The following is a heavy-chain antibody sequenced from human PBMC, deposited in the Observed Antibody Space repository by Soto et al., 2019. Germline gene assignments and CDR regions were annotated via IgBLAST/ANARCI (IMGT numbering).Heavy chain of an antibody. J-gene: IGHJ6*02. CDR2: IWYDGSNK. V-gene: IGHV3-33*01. CDR3: ARDSSGPPLYYYYGMDV. D-gene: IGHD6-19*01. CDR1: GFTFSSYG. Sequence: QVQLVESGGGVVQPGRSLRLSCAASGFTFSSYGMHWVRQAPGKGLEWVAVIWYDGSNKYYADSVKGRFTISRDNSKNTLYLQMNSLRAEDTAVYYCARDSSGPPLYYYYGMDVWGQGTTVTVSS.